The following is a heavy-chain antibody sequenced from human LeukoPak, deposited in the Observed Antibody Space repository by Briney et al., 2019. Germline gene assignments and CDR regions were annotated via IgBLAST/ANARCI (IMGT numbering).Heavy chain of an antibody. Sequence: GGSLRLSCAASGFTFSDYGMNWVRVAPGKGPEWVSGISSSGTYIDYRDSVKGRFTISRDNSRSSLYLQVDSLRAEDPAVYYLRRFFCGSTGCYLQARTARGKGPTVTVSS. CDR2: ISSSGTYI. V-gene: IGHV3-21*06. CDR1: GFTFSDYG. J-gene: IGHJ6*03. CDR3: RRFFCGSTGCYLQARTA. D-gene: IGHD2-2*01.